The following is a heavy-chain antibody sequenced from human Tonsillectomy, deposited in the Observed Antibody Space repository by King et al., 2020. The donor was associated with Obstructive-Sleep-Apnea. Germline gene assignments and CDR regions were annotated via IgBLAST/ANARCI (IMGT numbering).Heavy chain of an antibody. J-gene: IGHJ2*01. D-gene: IGHD6-19*01. V-gene: IGHV1-46*01. Sequence: QLVQSGAEVKKPGASVKVSCKASGYTFTSYYMHWVRQAPGQGLEWMGIINPSGGSTSYAQNFQGRVTMTRDTSTSTVYMELSSLGSEDTAVYFCASEVGYISGWHYWHFDLWGRGTLVTVSS. CDR1: GYTFTSYY. CDR3: ASEVGYISGWHYWHFDL. CDR2: INPSGGST.